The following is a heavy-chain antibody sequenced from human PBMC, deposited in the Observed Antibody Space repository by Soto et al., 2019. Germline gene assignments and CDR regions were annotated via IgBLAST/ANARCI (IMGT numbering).Heavy chain of an antibody. CDR3: VKDIHFLGIWYFDL. D-gene: IGHD3-16*01. Sequence: EQLAQSGGGVVQAGRSLRLSCEASGFTFSSFGMHWVRQAPGKGLEWVAMISYDGTNTQFADSVKGRFTVSRDNSKKIVYLQMETLRPEDTAIYECVKDIHFLGIWYFDLWGRGSLVAVSS. V-gene: IGHV3-30*18. CDR1: GFTFSSFG. J-gene: IGHJ2*01. CDR2: ISYDGTNT.